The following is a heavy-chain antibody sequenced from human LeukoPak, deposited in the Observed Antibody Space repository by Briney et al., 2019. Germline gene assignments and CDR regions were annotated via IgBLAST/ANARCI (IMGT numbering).Heavy chain of an antibody. CDR2: MNPNSGNT. CDR1: GYTFTSYD. V-gene: IGHV1-8*01. CDR3: ARTTGYSSSWLYYYYYYMDV. J-gene: IGHJ6*03. Sequence: ASVKVSCKASGYTFTSYDINWVRQATGQGLEWMGWMNPNSGNTGYAQKFQGRVTMTRNTSISTAYMELSSLRSEDTAVYYCARTTGYSSSWLYYYYYYMDVWGKGTTVTVSS. D-gene: IGHD6-13*01.